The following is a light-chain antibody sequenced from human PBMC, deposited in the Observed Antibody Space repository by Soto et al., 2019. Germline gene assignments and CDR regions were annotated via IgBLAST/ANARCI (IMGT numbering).Light chain of an antibody. CDR2: DAS. CDR1: QSISSW. CDR3: QQYNSYPG. J-gene: IGKJ1*01. Sequence: DIQMTQSPSTLSASVGDRVTITCRASQSISSWLAWYQQKPGKAPKLLIYDASSLESGVPSRFSGSGSGTEFTLTISSLQPDDFATDYCQQYNSYPGFRQGTKVEIK. V-gene: IGKV1-5*01.